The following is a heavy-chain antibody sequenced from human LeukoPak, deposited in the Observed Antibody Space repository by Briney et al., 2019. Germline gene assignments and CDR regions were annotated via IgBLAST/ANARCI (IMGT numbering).Heavy chain of an antibody. Sequence: GGSLRLSCAASGFTFSLYSMTWVRQAPGKGLEWVSYISSSSSTIYYADSVKGRFTISRDNAKNSLFLQMNSLRDEDTAVYYCARDFRQAVAGELDYWGQGTLVTVSS. CDR3: ARDFRQAVAGELDY. CDR2: ISSSSSTI. J-gene: IGHJ4*02. D-gene: IGHD6-19*01. CDR1: GFTFSLYS. V-gene: IGHV3-48*02.